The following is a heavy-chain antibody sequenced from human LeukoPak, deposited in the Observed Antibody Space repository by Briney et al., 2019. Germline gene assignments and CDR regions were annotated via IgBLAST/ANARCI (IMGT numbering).Heavy chain of an antibody. D-gene: IGHD4-17*01. CDR2: IYYSGST. J-gene: IGHJ4*02. CDR3: ARDMGYGDELGEGYYFDY. CDR1: GGSISSSSYY. Sequence: SETLSLTCTVSGGSISSSSYYWGWIRQPPGKGLEWIGSIYYSGSTYYNPSLKSRVTISVDTSKNQFSLKLSSVTAADTAVYYCARDMGYGDELGEGYYFDYWGQGTLVTVSS. V-gene: IGHV4-39*07.